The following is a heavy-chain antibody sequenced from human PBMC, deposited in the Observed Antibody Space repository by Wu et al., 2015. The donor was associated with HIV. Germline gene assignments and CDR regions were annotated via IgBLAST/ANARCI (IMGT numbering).Heavy chain of an antibody. D-gene: IGHD3-16*02. J-gene: IGHJ5*02. CDR1: GGTFSNYA. CDR3: AAGGHYMITSGGVIVKDWLDP. CDR2: IIPTFGTI. Sequence: QVQLVQSGADVKKPGSSVKVSCKASGGTFSNYAFNWVRQDPGQGLEWMGRIIPTFGTINYAQKFQGRVTITADGFRSTVYMELSSLTSEDTAVYYCAAGGHYMITSGGVIVKDWLDPWGQGTPVTVSS. V-gene: IGHV1-69*13.